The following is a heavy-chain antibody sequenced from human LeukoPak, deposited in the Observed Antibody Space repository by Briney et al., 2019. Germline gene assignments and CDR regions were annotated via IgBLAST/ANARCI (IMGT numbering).Heavy chain of an antibody. Sequence: SETLSLTXAVSGYSISSGYYWGWIRQPPGKGLEWIGSIYHSGSTYYNPSLKSRVTISVDTSKNQFSLRMSSVTAADTAVYYCARVERGYSCGFLYYMDVWGKGTTVTVSS. D-gene: IGHD5-18*01. CDR1: GYSISSGYY. J-gene: IGHJ6*03. CDR3: ARVERGYSCGFLYYMDV. CDR2: IYHSGST. V-gene: IGHV4-38-2*01.